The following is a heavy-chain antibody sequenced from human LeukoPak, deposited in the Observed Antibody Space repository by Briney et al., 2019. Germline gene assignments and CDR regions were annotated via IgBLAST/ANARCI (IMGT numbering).Heavy chain of an antibody. CDR3: AKLPREYCSSTSCPNWFDT. D-gene: IGHD2-2*01. Sequence: GGSLRLSCAASGFSFSSYAMTWVRQAPGKGLEWVSALSASGGTTYYADSVKGRFTTSRDNSKNTLYLHMNSLRAEDTAVYYCAKLPREYCSSTSCPNWFDTWGQGALVTVSS. CDR1: GFSFSSYA. V-gene: IGHV3-23*01. CDR2: LSASGGTT. J-gene: IGHJ5*02.